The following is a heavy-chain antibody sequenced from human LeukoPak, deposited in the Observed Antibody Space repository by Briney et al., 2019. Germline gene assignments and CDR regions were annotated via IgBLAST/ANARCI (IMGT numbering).Heavy chain of an antibody. Sequence: GGSLRLSCAASGFTFSSYAMHWVRQAPGKGLEWVAVISYDGSNKYYADSVKGRFTISRDNSKNTLYLQMNSLRAEDTAVYYCAKIAVQNFDYWGQGTLVTVSS. V-gene: IGHV3-30-3*02. CDR1: GFTFSSYA. J-gene: IGHJ4*02. CDR3: AKIAVQNFDY. CDR2: ISYDGSNK. D-gene: IGHD2-21*01.